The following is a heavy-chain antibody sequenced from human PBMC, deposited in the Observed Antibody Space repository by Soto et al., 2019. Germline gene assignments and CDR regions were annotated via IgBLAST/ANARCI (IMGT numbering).Heavy chain of an antibody. V-gene: IGHV1-18*01. J-gene: IGHJ4*02. CDR1: GYTLTSCG. CDR3: AKSGGWYSVIHY. Sequence: VELSCKASGYTLTSCGMRWVRQAPGQGLEWMGWISAYNGNTNYAQKLQGRVTMTTDTSTSTAYMELRSLRSDDTALYYCAKSGGWYSVIHYLVQGTPV. D-gene: IGHD6-19*01. CDR2: ISAYNGNT.